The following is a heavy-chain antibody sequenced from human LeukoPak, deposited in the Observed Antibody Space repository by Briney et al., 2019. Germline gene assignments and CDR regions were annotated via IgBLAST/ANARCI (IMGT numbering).Heavy chain of an antibody. Sequence: GRSLRLSCAASGFTFRSYGMHWVRQAPGKGLEWVAVISYDGSNEDYADSVKGRFTISRDNSKNTLYLQMNSLRAEDTALYYCAKDMFGDVYYYFFGMDVWGQGTMVTVSS. V-gene: IGHV3-30*18. D-gene: IGHD3-3*01. CDR3: AKDMFGDVYYYFFGMDV. CDR2: ISYDGSNE. CDR1: GFTFRSYG. J-gene: IGHJ6*02.